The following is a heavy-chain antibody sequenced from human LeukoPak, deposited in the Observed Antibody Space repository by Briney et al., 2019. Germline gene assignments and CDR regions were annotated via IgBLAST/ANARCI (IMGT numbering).Heavy chain of an antibody. CDR1: GYSFIGYH. D-gene: IGHD5-12*01. J-gene: IGHJ4*02. CDR3: ASVEMATIGFEH. Sequence: ASVKVSCKASGYSFIGYHMHWVRQAPGQGLEWMGWTNPNTGGTKYAQKFQGRVTMTRDTSISTDYMELSSLRSDDTAVYFCASVEMATIGFEHWGQGTLVTVSS. CDR2: TNPNTGGT. V-gene: IGHV1-2*02.